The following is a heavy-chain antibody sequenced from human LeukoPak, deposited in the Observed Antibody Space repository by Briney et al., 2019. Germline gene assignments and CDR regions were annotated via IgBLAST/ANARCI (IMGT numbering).Heavy chain of an antibody. J-gene: IGHJ4*02. CDR1: GYTFTSYD. V-gene: IGHV1-8*01. D-gene: IGHD2-15*01. CDR3: VRHLLHCSGGSCYLDY. Sequence: ASVKVSCKASGYTFTSYDINWVRQATGQGLGWMGWMNPNSGNTGYAQKFQGRVTMTRNTSISTAYMELSSLRSEDTAVYYCVRHLLHCSGGSCYLDYWGQGTLVTVSS. CDR2: MNPNSGNT.